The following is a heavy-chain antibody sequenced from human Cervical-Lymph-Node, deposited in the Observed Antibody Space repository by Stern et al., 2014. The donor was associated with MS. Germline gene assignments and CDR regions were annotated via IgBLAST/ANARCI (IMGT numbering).Heavy chain of an antibody. CDR3: ARGDGLVTIFDY. J-gene: IGHJ4*02. Sequence: EVHLVESGGGLVQPGGSLRLSCAASGFSFSTYWMSWVRQAPGKGLEWVGNLKQDGSSKYYVDSVRGRFTISRDNAKNSLFLDMNSLRAEDTAVYYCARGDGLVTIFDYWGPGTRVTVSS. D-gene: IGHD2-2*01. CDR2: LKQDGSSK. CDR1: GFSFSTYW. V-gene: IGHV3-7*01.